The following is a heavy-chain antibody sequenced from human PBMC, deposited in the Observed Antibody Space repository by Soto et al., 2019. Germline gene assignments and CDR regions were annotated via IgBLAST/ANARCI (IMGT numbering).Heavy chain of an antibody. CDR3: ARAGRGVPGDLWDY. CDR1: GFTFSNSA. D-gene: IGHD2-21*02. V-gene: IGHV3-23*01. Sequence: EVQLLESGGGLVQPGGSLRLSCAGSGFTFSNSAMNWVRQAPGKGLEWVAAVSGSGSGTYRADSVKGRFSVSRDNSKNTLYLQMNSLRAEDTDIYYCARAGRGVPGDLWDYWGQGTLVTVSS. CDR2: VSGSGSGT. J-gene: IGHJ4*02.